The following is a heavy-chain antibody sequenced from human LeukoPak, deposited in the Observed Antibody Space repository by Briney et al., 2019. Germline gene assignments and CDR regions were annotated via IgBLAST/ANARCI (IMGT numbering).Heavy chain of an antibody. CDR2: IFGRDSTT. CDR1: GFTFSTYG. CDR3: AKDQRPDSGYDIDY. D-gene: IGHD5-12*01. Sequence: GGSLGLSCAASGFTFSTYGMSWARQAPRKGLEWVSVIFGRDSTTYYADSVKGRFTISRDNSKNTLYLQMDSLRAEDTAVYYCAKDQRPDSGYDIDYWGQGTLVTVSS. V-gene: IGHV3-23*01. J-gene: IGHJ4*02.